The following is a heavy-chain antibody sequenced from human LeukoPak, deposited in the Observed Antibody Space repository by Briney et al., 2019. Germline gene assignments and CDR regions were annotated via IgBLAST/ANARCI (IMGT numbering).Heavy chain of an antibody. CDR3: ARTDIVVVPAAHDNAFDI. CDR1: GFTFSDYY. CDR2: ISSSGSTI. V-gene: IGHV3-11*04. J-gene: IGHJ3*02. Sequence: GGSLRLSCAASGFTFSDYYMSWIRQAPGKGLEWVSYISSSGSTIYYADSVKGRFTISRDNAKNSLYLQMNSLRAEDTAVYYCARTDIVVVPAAHDNAFDIWGQGTMVTVSS. D-gene: IGHD2-2*01.